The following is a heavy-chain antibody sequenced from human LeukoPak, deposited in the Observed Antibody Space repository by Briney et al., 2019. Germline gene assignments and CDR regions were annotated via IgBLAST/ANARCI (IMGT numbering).Heavy chain of an antibody. D-gene: IGHD6-19*01. CDR3: AKGSSSGWPYHFDF. CDR1: GYTLTELS. J-gene: IGHJ4*01. CDR2: FDPEDGET. V-gene: IGHV1-24*01. Sequence: ASVKVSCKVSGYTLTELSMHWVRQAPGKRLEWMGGFDPEDGETIYAQKFQGRVTMTEDTSTDTAYMELSSLRSEDTAVYYCAKGSSSGWPYHFDFWGHGTLVTVSS.